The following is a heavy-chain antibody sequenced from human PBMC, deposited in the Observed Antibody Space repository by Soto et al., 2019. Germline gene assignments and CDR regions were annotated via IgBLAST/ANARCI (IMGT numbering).Heavy chain of an antibody. CDR1: GYTFTSYG. CDR2: ISAYNGNT. Sequence: ASVKGSCKASGYTFTSYGISWVRQAPGQGLEWMGWISAYNGNTNYAQKLQGRVTMTTDTSTSTAYMELRSLRSDDTAVYYCARDRIAGSSSLYYYYYGMDVWGQGTTVTLSS. D-gene: IGHD6-6*01. J-gene: IGHJ6*02. V-gene: IGHV1-18*01. CDR3: ARDRIAGSSSLYYYYYGMDV.